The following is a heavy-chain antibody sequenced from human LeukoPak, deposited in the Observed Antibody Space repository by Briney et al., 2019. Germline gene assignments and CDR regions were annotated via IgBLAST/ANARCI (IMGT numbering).Heavy chain of an antibody. J-gene: IGHJ3*02. CDR1: GYTFTSYA. CDR3: ARDLGNLDAFDI. D-gene: IGHD1-7*01. CDR2: INPNSGGT. V-gene: IGHV1-2*02. Sequence: ASVKVSCKASGYTFTSYAMHWVRQAPGQGLEWMGWINPNSGGTNYAQKFQGRVTMTRDTSISTAYMELSSLRSDDTAVYYCARDLGNLDAFDIWGQGTMVTVSS.